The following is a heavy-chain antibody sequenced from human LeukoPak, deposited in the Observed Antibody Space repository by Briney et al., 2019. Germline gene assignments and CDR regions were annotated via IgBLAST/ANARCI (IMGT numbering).Heavy chain of an antibody. D-gene: IGHD3-22*01. Sequence: SETLSLTCTVSGGSISSSSYYWGWVRQPPGKGLEWIGSIYYSGSTYYNPSLKSRVTLSVDTSKNQFSLKLSSVTAADTAVYYCARSYSSGYLFDYWGQGTLVSVSS. CDR2: IYYSGST. CDR3: ARSYSSGYLFDY. V-gene: IGHV4-39*07. CDR1: GGSISSSSYY. J-gene: IGHJ4*02.